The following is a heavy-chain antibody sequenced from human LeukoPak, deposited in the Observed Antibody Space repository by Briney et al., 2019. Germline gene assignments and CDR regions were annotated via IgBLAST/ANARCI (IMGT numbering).Heavy chain of an antibody. CDR3: ARDLPGYYDFWSGSTDAFDI. D-gene: IGHD3-3*01. V-gene: IGHV1-18*01. CDR1: GYTFTSYG. CDR2: ISAYNGNT. Sequence: VASVKVSYKASGYTFTSYGISWVRQAPGQGLEWMGWISAYNGNTNYAQKLQGRVTMTTDTSTSTAYMELRSLRSDDTAVYYCARDLPGYYDFWSGSTDAFDIWGQGTMVTVSS. J-gene: IGHJ3*02.